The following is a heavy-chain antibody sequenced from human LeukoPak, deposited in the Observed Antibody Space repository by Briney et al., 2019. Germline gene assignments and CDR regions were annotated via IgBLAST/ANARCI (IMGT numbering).Heavy chain of an antibody. CDR2: ISGSGGST. D-gene: IGHD3-22*01. V-gene: IGHV3-23*01. Sequence: GGSLRLSCAASGFTFSSYAMSWVRQAPGKGLEWVSAISGSGGSTCYADSVKGRFTISRDNSKDTLYLQMNSLRAEDTAVYYCAKRPTVTTDSSGYLPDYWGQGTLVTVSS. CDR1: GFTFSSYA. CDR3: AKRPTVTTDSSGYLPDY. J-gene: IGHJ4*02.